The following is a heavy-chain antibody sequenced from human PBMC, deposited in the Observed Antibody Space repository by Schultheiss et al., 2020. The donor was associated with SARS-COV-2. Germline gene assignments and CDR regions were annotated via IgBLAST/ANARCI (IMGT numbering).Heavy chain of an antibody. J-gene: IGHJ6*02. CDR1: GGSISSSSYY. CDR3: AKDVTSRAYDFWSGYMVYNYYGMDV. D-gene: IGHD3-3*01. V-gene: IGHV4-39*07. CDR2: INHSGST. Sequence: SQTLSLTCTVSGGSISSSSYYWGWIRQPPGKGLEWIGEINHSGSTNYNPSLKSRVTISVDTSKNQFSLKLSSVTAADTALYYCAKDVTSRAYDFWSGYMVYNYYGMDVWGQGTTVTVSS.